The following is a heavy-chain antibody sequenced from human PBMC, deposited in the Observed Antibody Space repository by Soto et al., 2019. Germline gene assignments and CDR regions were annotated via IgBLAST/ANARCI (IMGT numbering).Heavy chain of an antibody. V-gene: IGHV4-30-2*01. Sequence: SETLSLTCAVSGGSISSGGYSWSWIRQPPGKGLEWIGYIYHSGSTYYNPSLKSRVTISVDRSKNQFSLKLSSVTAADTAVYYCARGQYSYGHDYWGKGTLVTVSS. CDR3: ARGQYSYGHDY. D-gene: IGHD5-18*01. J-gene: IGHJ4*02. CDR1: GGSISSGGYS. CDR2: IYHSGST.